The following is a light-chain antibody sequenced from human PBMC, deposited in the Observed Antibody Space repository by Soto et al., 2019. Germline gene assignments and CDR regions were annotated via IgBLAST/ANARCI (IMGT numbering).Light chain of an antibody. Sequence: DIQMTQSPSTLSASVGDRVTITCRASQSISSWLAWYQQKPGKAPKLLIYDASSLESGVPSRFSGSGSGTEFTLTISSLQPDDFATYYCQQYNSSWTLGQGTKVDLK. CDR2: DAS. V-gene: IGKV1-5*01. CDR3: QQYNSSWT. CDR1: QSISSW. J-gene: IGKJ1*01.